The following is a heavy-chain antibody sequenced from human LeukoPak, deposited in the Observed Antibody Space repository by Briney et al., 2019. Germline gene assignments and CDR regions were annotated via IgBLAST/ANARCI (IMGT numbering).Heavy chain of an antibody. CDR3: ARGGWSLDP. V-gene: IGHV4-34*01. CDR1: GVSFSGYY. CDR2: INHSGST. Sequence: SETLSLTCAVYGVSFSGYYWSWIRQPPGKGLEWIGEINHSGSTNYNPSLKSRVTISVDTSKNQFSLKLSSVTAADTAVYYCARGGWSLDPWGQGTLVTVSS. D-gene: IGHD2-15*01. J-gene: IGHJ5*02.